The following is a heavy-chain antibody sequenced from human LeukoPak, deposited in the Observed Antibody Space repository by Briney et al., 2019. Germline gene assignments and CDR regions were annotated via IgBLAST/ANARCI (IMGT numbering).Heavy chain of an antibody. Sequence: GASVKVSCKASGSTFTGYYMHWVRQAPGQGLEWMGWINPNSGGTNYAQKFQGRVTMTRDTSISTAYMELSRLRSDDTAVYYCASSGQCTNGLCRDVGYMDVWGKGTTVTVSS. CDR3: ASSGQCTNGLCRDVGYMDV. J-gene: IGHJ6*03. V-gene: IGHV1-2*02. CDR1: GSTFTGYY. D-gene: IGHD2-8*01. CDR2: INPNSGGT.